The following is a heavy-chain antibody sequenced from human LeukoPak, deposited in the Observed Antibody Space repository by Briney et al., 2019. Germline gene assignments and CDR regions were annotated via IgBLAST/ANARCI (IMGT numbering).Heavy chain of an antibody. D-gene: IGHD6-19*01. J-gene: IGHJ4*02. CDR1: GYTFTSYY. Sequence: ASVKVSCKASGYTFTSYYMHRVRQPPGQGLEWMGIINPSGDRTSYAQKFQGRVTMTRDTYTSTFYMELSSLRADDTAVYYCARGYSSGWFDYWGQGTLVTVSS. CDR3: ARGYSSGWFDY. CDR2: INPSGDRT. V-gene: IGHV1-46*01.